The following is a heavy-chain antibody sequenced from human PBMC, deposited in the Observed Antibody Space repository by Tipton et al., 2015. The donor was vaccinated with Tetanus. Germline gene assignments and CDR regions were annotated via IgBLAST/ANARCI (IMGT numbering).Heavy chain of an antibody. CDR2: INRDGSGT. Sequence: AVSGFTFSSYWMHWVRQAPGKGLVWVSRINRDGSGTTYADSVKGRFTISRDNVKNTLYLQMNSLRVEDTAVYYCTREALQVPGTKDFGYWGQGTLVTVSS. J-gene: IGHJ4*02. CDR1: GFTFSSYW. CDR3: TREALQVPGTKDFGY. D-gene: IGHD6-19*01. V-gene: IGHV3-74*01.